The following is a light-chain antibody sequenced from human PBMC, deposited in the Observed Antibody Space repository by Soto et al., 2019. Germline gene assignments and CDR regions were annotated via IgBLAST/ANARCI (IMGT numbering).Light chain of an antibody. CDR1: QRISNY. CDR3: QQSYTTPLT. Sequence: DIRMTQSPSFLSASVGDRVTITCRASQRISNYLNWYQQKPGKAPKLLIYAASSLQSGVPSRFSGSGSGTYFTLTISNLQPEDLATYYCQQSYTTPLTFGGGTKVDIK. J-gene: IGKJ4*01. V-gene: IGKV1-39*01. CDR2: AAS.